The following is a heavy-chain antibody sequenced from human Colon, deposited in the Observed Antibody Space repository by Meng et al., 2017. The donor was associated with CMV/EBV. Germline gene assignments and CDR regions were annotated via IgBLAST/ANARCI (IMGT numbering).Heavy chain of an antibody. J-gene: IGHJ5*02. Sequence: SETLSLTCTVSGGSISRSSYYWSWIRQRPGEGLEWIGFIYYNGNTEYNPSLKSRLTILIDTSKNQFFLNLRSVTAADTAVYHCVKIEGRCDSQSCSYYRWFDPWGQGMLVTVSS. V-gene: IGHV4-61*05. CDR2: IYYNGNT. CDR1: GGSISRSSYY. D-gene: IGHD2/OR15-2a*01. CDR3: VKIEGRCDSQSCSYYRWFDP.